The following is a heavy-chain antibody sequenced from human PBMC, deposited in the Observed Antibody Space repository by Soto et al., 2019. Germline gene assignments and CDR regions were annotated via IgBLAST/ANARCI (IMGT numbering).Heavy chain of an antibody. CDR1: GFTFSSYS. CDR2: ISSSSSTI. D-gene: IGHD1-1*01. Sequence: GGYLRLSCAASGFTFSSYSMNWVRQAPGKGLEWVSYISSSSSTIYYADSVKGRFTISRDNAKNSLYLQMNSLRAEDTAVYYCARDSKYNWNDDAFDIWGQGTMVTVSS. V-gene: IGHV3-48*04. CDR3: ARDSKYNWNDDAFDI. J-gene: IGHJ3*02.